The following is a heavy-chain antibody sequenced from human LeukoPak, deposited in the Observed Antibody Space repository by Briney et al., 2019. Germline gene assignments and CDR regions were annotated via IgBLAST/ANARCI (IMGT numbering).Heavy chain of an antibody. D-gene: IGHD1-26*01. Sequence: SETLSLTCTVSGGSISSFFWSWIRQPPGKGLEWIGSIHYSGDTKYNPFLKSRVSLSVDTSKQQFSLRLSSVTAADTAVYYCARHGPYLGRLGWFDPWGQGTLVTVSS. CDR3: ARHGPYLGRLGWFDP. CDR1: GGSISSFF. V-gene: IGHV4-59*01. J-gene: IGHJ5*02. CDR2: IHYSGDT.